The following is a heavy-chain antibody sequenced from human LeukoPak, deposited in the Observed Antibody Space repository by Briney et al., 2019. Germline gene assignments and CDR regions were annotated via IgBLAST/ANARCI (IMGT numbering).Heavy chain of an antibody. D-gene: IGHD4-17*01. Sequence: SVTLSLTCTVSGGSISSYYWSWIPQPPGKGLEWIGYFYYSGSTNYNPSLKSRVTISVDTSKNQFSLKLRSVTAADTAVYYCASLDTTVTLFDYWGQGTLVTVSS. CDR3: ASLDTTVTLFDY. J-gene: IGHJ4*02. V-gene: IGHV4-59*08. CDR1: GGSISSYY. CDR2: FYYSGST.